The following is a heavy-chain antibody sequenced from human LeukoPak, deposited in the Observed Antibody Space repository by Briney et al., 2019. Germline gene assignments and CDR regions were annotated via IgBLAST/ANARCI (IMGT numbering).Heavy chain of an antibody. J-gene: IGHJ6*02. CDR3: ARAPVVLRVRCYYYGMDV. D-gene: IGHD3-10*01. Sequence: SETLSLTCAVYGGSFSGYYWSWIRQPPGKGLEWIGEINHSGSTNYNPSLKSRVTISVDTSKNQFSLKLSSVTAADTAVYYCARAPVVLRVRCYYYGMDVWGQGTTVTVSS. CDR1: GGSFSGYY. CDR2: INHSGST. V-gene: IGHV4-34*01.